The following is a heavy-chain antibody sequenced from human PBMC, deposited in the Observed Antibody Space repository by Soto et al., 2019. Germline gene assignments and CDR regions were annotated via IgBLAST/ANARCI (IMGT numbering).Heavy chain of an antibody. D-gene: IGHD6-6*01. Sequence: SQTLSLTCAISGDSVSSDTAGWNWIRQSPSRGLEWLGRTYYRSGWYSDYEISVKSRITISTDTSKNQFSLRLSSVTPEDTAVYYCAKVARRSSSGDYWGQGTLVTVS. V-gene: IGHV6-1*01. CDR1: GDSVSSDTAG. CDR3: AKVARRSSSGDY. CDR2: TYYRSGWYS. J-gene: IGHJ4*02.